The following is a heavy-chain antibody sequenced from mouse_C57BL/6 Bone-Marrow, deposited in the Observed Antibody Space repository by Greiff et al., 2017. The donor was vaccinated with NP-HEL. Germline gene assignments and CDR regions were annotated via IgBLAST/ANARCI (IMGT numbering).Heavy chain of an antibody. CDR3: ARGCNYEGYAMDY. Sequence: QVQLQQSGPELVKPGASVKISCKASGYAFSSSWMNWVKQRPGKGLEWIGRIYPGDGDTNYNGKFKGKATLTADKSSSTAYRQLSSLTSEDSAVDFWARGCNYEGYAMDYWGQGTSVTVSS. D-gene: IGHD2-1*01. V-gene: IGHV1-82*01. CDR2: IYPGDGDT. J-gene: IGHJ4*01. CDR1: GYAFSSSW.